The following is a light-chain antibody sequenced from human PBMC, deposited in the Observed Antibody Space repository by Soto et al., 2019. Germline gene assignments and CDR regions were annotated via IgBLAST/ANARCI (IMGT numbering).Light chain of an antibody. Sequence: EIVMTQSPGTLSVSPGERATLSCRASQSVNSYLAWYQQKPGQSPRLLIYDASNRATGIPARFSGSGSGTDFTLTISSLEPEDFAVYYCQQRSDWPITFGQGTRLEVK. V-gene: IGKV3-11*01. J-gene: IGKJ5*01. CDR1: QSVNSY. CDR2: DAS. CDR3: QQRSDWPIT.